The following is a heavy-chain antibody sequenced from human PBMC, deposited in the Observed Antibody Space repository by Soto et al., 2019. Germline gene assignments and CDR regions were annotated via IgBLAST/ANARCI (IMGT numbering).Heavy chain of an antibody. Sequence: TSETLSLTCTVSGGSISSGDDYWGWIRQPPGKGLEWIGSIYYSGSTYYNPSLKSRVTISVDTSKNQFSLKLSSVTAADTAVYYCARLAYCGGDCFVPPIYYYYGVDVWGQGTTVTVSS. D-gene: IGHD2-21*02. CDR3: ARLAYCGGDCFVPPIYYYYGVDV. CDR1: GGSISSGDDY. V-gene: IGHV4-39*01. CDR2: IYYSGST. J-gene: IGHJ6*02.